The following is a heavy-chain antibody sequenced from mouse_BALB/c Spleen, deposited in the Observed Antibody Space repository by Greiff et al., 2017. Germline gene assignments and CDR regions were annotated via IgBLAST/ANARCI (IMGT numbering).Heavy chain of an antibody. CDR1: GFTFNTYA. Sequence: EADGGLVQPKGSLKLSCAASGFTFNTYAMNWVRQAPGKGLEWVARIRSKSNNYATYYADSVKDRFTISRDDSQSMLYLQMNNLKTEDTAMYYCVRFFDYWGQGTTLTVSS. J-gene: IGHJ2*01. CDR2: IRSKSNNYAT. V-gene: IGHV10-1*02. CDR3: VRFFDY.